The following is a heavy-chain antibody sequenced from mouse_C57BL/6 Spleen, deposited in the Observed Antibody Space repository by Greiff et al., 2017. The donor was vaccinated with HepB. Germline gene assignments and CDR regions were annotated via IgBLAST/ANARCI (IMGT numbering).Heavy chain of an antibody. D-gene: IGHD1-1*01. Sequence: VKLQQPGAELVKPGASVKLSCKASGYTFTSYWMQWVKQRPGQGLEWIGEIDPSDSYTNYNQKFKGKATLTVDTSSSTAYMQLSSLTSEDSAVYYCARGGLITTVAGDYWGQGTTLTVSS. V-gene: IGHV1-50*01. CDR2: IDPSDSYT. J-gene: IGHJ2*01. CDR3: ARGGLITTVAGDY. CDR1: GYTFTSYW.